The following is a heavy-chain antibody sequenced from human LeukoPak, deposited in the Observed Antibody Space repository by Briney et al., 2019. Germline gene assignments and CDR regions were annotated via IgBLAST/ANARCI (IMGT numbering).Heavy chain of an antibody. CDR3: ARTDSSGYYDY. V-gene: IGHV3-53*01. D-gene: IGHD3-22*01. J-gene: IGHJ4*02. CDR2: FYSGGSA. Sequence: PGGSLRVSCAASGFTVSSNYMTWVRQAPGKGLEWVSIFYSGGSAYYADSVKGRFTISRDNSKNTLYLQMNSLRAEDTAVYYCARTDSSGYYDYWGQGTLVTVSS. CDR1: GFTVSSNY.